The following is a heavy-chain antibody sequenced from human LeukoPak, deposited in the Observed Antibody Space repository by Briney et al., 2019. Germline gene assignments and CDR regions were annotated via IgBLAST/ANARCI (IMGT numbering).Heavy chain of an antibody. D-gene: IGHD3-22*01. CDR1: GFAFSSYW. CDR2: ISGSGGST. J-gene: IGHJ5*02. Sequence: GGSLRLSCAASGFAFSSYWMSWVRQAPGKGLEWVSAISGSGGSTYYADSVKGRFTISRDTSKNTLYLQMNSLRAEDTAVYYCAKDQNSVVVITSRFDPWGQGTLVTVSS. V-gene: IGHV3-23*01. CDR3: AKDQNSVVVITSRFDP.